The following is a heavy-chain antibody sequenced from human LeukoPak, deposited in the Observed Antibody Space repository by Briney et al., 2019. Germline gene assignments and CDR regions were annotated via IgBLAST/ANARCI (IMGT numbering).Heavy chain of an antibody. J-gene: IGHJ4*02. V-gene: IGHV3-11*04. CDR2: ISSSGGTI. CDR3: ARESGGNSWFDY. D-gene: IGHD4-23*01. CDR1: GFTFGDYY. Sequence: GGSLRLSCAASGFTFGDYYMTWIRQAPGKGLEWVSYISSSGGTIYYADSVKGRFTISRDNAKNSLYLQMNSLRAEDTAVYYCARESGGNSWFDYWGQGTLVTVSS.